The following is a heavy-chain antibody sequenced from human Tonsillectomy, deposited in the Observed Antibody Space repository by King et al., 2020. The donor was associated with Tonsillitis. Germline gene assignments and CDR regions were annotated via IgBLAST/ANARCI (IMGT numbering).Heavy chain of an antibody. V-gene: IGHV3-23*04. Sequence: VQLVESGGGLVQPGGSLRVSCAASGFTFSSDAMSCVRQAPGKGLEWVSAISGGCASTYDADSVKGRFTISRDNSKNTLYLQINSLRAEYTAVYYYAKCGGDYVKCNYAFDIWGQGTMVTVSA. CDR2: ISGGCAST. CDR1: GFTFSSDA. D-gene: IGHD4-17*01. J-gene: IGHJ3*02. CDR3: AKCGGDYVKCNYAFDI.